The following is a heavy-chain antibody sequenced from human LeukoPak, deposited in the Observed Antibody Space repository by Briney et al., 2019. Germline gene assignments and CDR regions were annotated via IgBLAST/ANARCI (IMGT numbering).Heavy chain of an antibody. D-gene: IGHD6-19*01. CDR3: ERATPGYSSGWYEGPEAFDI. CDR1: GYSISSGYY. V-gene: IGHV4-38-2*02. J-gene: IGHJ3*02. Sequence: SETLSLTCTVSGYSISSGYYWGWIRQPPGKGLEWIGSIYHSGSTYYNPSLKSRVTISVDTSKNQFSLKLSSVTAADTAVYYCERATPGYSSGWYEGPEAFDISGQGTMVTISS. CDR2: IYHSGST.